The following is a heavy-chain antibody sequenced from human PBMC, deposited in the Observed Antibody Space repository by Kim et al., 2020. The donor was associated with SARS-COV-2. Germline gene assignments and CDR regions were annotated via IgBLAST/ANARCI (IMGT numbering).Heavy chain of an antibody. CDR2: IRSKAYGGTT. Sequence: GGSLRLSCTASGFTFGDYAMSWFRQAPGKGLEWVGFIRSKAYGGTTEYAASVKGRFTISRDDSKSIAYLQMNSLKTEDTAVYYCTREDIVVEVGYYYYGMDVWGQGTTVTVSS. CDR3: TREDIVVEVGYYYYGMDV. J-gene: IGHJ6*02. D-gene: IGHD2-15*01. V-gene: IGHV3-49*03. CDR1: GFTFGDYA.